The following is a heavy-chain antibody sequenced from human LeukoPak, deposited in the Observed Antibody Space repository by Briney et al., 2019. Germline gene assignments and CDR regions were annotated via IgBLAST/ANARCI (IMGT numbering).Heavy chain of an antibody. J-gene: IGHJ5*02. CDR1: GYKLTNNW. CDR3: VRFALTSSLDH. CDR2: IYPSYSDA. D-gene: IGHD6-13*01. Sequence: GESLKISCKISGYKLTNNWIGWVRQVPGKGLEWMGLIYPSYSDAKYSPSFQGQVTLSVDASISTAHLQLSGLRASDTAIYYCVRFALTSSLDHWGQGTLVTVSS. V-gene: IGHV5-51*01.